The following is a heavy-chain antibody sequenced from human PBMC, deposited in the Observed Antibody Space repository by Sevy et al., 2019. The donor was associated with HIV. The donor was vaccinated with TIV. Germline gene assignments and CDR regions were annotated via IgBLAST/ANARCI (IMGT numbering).Heavy chain of an antibody. J-gene: IGHJ6*02. V-gene: IGHV3-11*01. CDR1: GFTFNDYY. D-gene: IGHD3-10*01. Sequence: GGSLRLSCAASGFTFNDYYMSWIRQAPGKGLEWVSYITSSGSTIYYADSVKGRFTISRDNAKNSLYLQMNSLRAEDTAVYYCARDSGSGSYYNPTDYGMDVWGQGTTVTVSS. CDR2: ITSSGSTI. CDR3: ARDSGSGSYYNPTDYGMDV.